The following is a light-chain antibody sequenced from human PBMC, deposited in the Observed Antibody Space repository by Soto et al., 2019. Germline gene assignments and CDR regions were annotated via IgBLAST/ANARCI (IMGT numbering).Light chain of an antibody. V-gene: IGLV7-43*01. J-gene: IGLJ3*02. CDR2: STR. CDR3: LLYYGGSLL. Sequence: QAVVTQEPSLTVSPGGTVTLTCASSSGAVTSGSYPNWFQQKPGQAPRPLIHSTRNKYSSTPARFSGSLLGGKAALTVSGVQPDDEPDYYCLLYYGGSLLFGGGTKLTVL. CDR1: SGAVTSGSY.